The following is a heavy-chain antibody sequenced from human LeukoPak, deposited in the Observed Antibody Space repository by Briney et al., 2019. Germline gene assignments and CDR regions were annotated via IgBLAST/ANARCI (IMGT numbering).Heavy chain of an antibody. CDR2: ISSSSSYI. V-gene: IGHV3-21*01. Sequence: GGSLRLSCAASGSTFSSYSMNWVRQAPGKGLEWVSSISSSSSYIYYADSVKGRFTISRDNSKNTVYLQMNSLRAEDTAVYYCTKGLWAGVSAARDWGQGTLVTVSS. CDR1: GSTFSSYS. CDR3: TKGLWAGVSAARD. D-gene: IGHD3-10*01. J-gene: IGHJ4*02.